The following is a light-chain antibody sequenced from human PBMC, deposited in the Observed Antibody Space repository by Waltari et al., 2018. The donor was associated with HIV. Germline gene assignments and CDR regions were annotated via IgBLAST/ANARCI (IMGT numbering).Light chain of an antibody. Sequence: QSVLTQPPSASGTPGQRVTIHCSGSSSTIGTNPVTWYQQLPGTAPKLLIYSNSQRPSGVPDRFSGSKSGTSASLAISGLQSEDEADYYCAAWDDSLNGRVFGGGTKLTVL. J-gene: IGLJ3*02. CDR2: SNS. CDR3: AAWDDSLNGRV. CDR1: SSTIGTNP. V-gene: IGLV1-44*01.